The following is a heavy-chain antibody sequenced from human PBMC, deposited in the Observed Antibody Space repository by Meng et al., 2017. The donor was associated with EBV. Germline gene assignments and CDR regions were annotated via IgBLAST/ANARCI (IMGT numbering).Heavy chain of an antibody. J-gene: IGHJ4*02. CDR2: INVGVGYT. Sequence: VLLVQSGAGVKNPGSSVNVSCKASGYAFTSYILHWVRQAPGQRLEWMGWINVGVGYTKYSQKFQGRVTISSDTSATTGYMELSSLRSEDTAVYYCVRGPPVGVPGPGDYWGQGTLVTVSS. CDR1: GYAFTSYI. V-gene: IGHV1-3*01. CDR3: VRGPPVGVPGPGDY. D-gene: IGHD2-21*01.